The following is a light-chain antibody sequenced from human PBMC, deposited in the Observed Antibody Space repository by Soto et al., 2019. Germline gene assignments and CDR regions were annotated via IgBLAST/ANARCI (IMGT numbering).Light chain of an antibody. CDR3: SSYASGSTLVV. J-gene: IGLJ2*01. Sequence: QSVLTQPASVSGSPGQSISISCTGTTSDIGGYNFVSWYQQHPGKAPKLLIYNVSRRPSGVSHRFSGSKSGDTASLTISGLQTEDEADYYCSSYASGSTLVVFGGGTKLTVL. CDR1: TSDIGGYNF. CDR2: NVS. V-gene: IGLV2-14*03.